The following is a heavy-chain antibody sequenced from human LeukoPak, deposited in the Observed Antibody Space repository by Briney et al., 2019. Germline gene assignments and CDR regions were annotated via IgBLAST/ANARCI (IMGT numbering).Heavy chain of an antibody. CDR2: INPGGSA. V-gene: IGHV4-34*01. CDR1: GGSFSGYF. CDR3: ARDHTNAHFWSGYSHNWFDP. J-gene: IGHJ5*02. D-gene: IGHD3-3*02. Sequence: PSETLSLTCVVYGGSFSGYFWTWVRQPPGKGLEWIGRINPGGSANYNPSLKSRVTMSVDTSKNQFSLNLISVTAADTAVYYCARDHTNAHFWSGYSHNWFDPWGQGTLVTVSS.